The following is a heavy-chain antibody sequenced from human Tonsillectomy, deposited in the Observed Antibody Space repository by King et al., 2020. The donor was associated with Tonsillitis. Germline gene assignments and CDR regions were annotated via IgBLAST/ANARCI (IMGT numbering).Heavy chain of an antibody. CDR3: ARGIAVADDY. D-gene: IGHD6-19*01. CDR2: ISSSSSYI. Sequence: LQLVESGGGLVKPGGSLRLSCAASGFTFSSYSMNWVRQAPGKGLEWVSFISSSSSYINYADSVKGRFTISRDNAKNSLYLQMNSLRAEDTAVYYCARGIAVADDYWGQGTLVTVSS. CDR1: GFTFSSYS. V-gene: IGHV3-21*01. J-gene: IGHJ4*02.